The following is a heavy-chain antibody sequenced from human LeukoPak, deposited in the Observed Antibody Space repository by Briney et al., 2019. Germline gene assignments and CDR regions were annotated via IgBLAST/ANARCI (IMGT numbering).Heavy chain of an antibody. Sequence: SETLSLTCTLSGGSISSYYWSWIRQPPGKGLEWIGYIYYSGSTNYNPSLKSRVTISIDTSKHQFSLKLSSVTAADTAVYYCARDGANAFDIWGQGTMVTVSS. V-gene: IGHV4-59*01. CDR2: IYYSGST. J-gene: IGHJ3*02. CDR3: ARDGANAFDI. D-gene: IGHD3-16*01. CDR1: GGSISSYY.